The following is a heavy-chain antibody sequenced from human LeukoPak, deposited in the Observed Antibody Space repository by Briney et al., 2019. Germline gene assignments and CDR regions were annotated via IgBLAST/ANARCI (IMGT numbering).Heavy chain of an antibody. CDR3: ARQWVTYYYDSSGYRPLDY. V-gene: IGHV3-30*09. CDR2: ISYDGSNK. Sequence: GGSLRLSCAASGFTFSSYAMHWVRQAPGKGLEWVAVISYDGSNKYYADSVKGRFAISRDNSKNTLYLQMNSLRAEDTAVYYCARQWVTYYYDSSGYRPLDYWGQGTLVTVSS. J-gene: IGHJ4*02. CDR1: GFTFSSYA. D-gene: IGHD3-22*01.